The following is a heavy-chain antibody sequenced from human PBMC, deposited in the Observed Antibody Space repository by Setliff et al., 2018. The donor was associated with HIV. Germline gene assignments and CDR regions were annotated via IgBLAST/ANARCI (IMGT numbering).Heavy chain of an antibody. J-gene: IGHJ3*02. Sequence: SETLSLTCTVSGDSITSGTYYWSWIRQPAGMRLEWIGHISTSGTTNYNPSLKRRVSISLDTSKNQFSLRLNSATAADTAVYYCARGPGGTVPKPLDAFDIWGQGTMVTVSS. D-gene: IGHD1-1*01. CDR1: GDSITSGTYY. V-gene: IGHV4-61*09. CDR2: ISTSGTT. CDR3: ARGPGGTVPKPLDAFDI.